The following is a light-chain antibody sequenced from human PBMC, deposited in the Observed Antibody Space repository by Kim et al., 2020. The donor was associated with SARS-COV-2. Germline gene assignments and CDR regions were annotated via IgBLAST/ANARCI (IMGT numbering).Light chain of an antibody. J-gene: IGLJ2*01. CDR2: EDD. V-gene: IGLV6-57*01. Sequence: NFMLTQPHSVSGSPGKTVTISCTRSSGSIASHYVQWYQQRPGSSPTTVIYEDDQRPSGVPDRFSGSIDSSSNSASLTISGLKTEDEADYYCQSYDSTDVVFGGGTQLTVL. CDR1: SGSIASHY. CDR3: QSYDSTDVV.